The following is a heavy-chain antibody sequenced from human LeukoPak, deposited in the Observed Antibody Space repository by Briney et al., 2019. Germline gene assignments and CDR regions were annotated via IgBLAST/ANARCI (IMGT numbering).Heavy chain of an antibody. V-gene: IGHV1-2*02. CDR1: DFRDYY. CDR3: ASGYSGYDLNY. J-gene: IGHJ4*02. Sequence: ASVKVSCKTSDFRDYYMNWVRQAPGQGLEWLGWINPKSCDTDYAQKFQGRVTMTRDTSSNTAYVEVSWLKPDDTAIYYCASGYSGYDLNYWGQGTQVTVSS. CDR2: INPKSCDT. D-gene: IGHD5-12*01.